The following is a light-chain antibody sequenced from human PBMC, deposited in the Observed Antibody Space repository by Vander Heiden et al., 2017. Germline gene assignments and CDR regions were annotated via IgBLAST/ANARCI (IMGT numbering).Light chain of an antibody. J-gene: IGLJ1*01. CDR2: EVS. Sequence: AWPHLPPGSGSPGRPITISCTGTSSDVGGYNYVSWYQQHPGKAPKLMIYEVSNRPSGVSNRFSGSKSGNTASLTISGLQAEDEADYYCSSYTSSSTTYVFGTGTKVTVL. CDR3: SSYTSSSTTYV. CDR1: SSDVGGYNY. V-gene: IGLV2-14*01.